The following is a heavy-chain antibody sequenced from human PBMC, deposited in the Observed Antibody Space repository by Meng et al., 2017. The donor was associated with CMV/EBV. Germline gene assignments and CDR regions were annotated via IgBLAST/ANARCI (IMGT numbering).Heavy chain of an antibody. Sequence: GESLKISCAASGFTFSNYAMSWIRQAPGKGLEWVSVIYNGGNSEYYADSVKGRFTISRDDSKNTLYLRMNSLRAEDTAVYYCSKNGGWLIEHWGQGTMVTVSS. D-gene: IGHD3-16*01. CDR3: SKNGGWLIEH. CDR2: IYNGGNSE. V-gene: IGHV3-23*03. J-gene: IGHJ1*01. CDR1: GFTFSNYA.